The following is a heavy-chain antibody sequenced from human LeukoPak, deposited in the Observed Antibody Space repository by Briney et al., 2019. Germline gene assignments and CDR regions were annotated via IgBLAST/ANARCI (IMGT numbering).Heavy chain of an antibody. V-gene: IGHV3-23*01. CDR2: ISGSGGST. D-gene: IGHD3-10*01. CDR3: AKGSRAQGYYFDF. Sequence: PGGSLRLSCVASGFTFSTYAMNWIRQAPGKGLEWVSTISGSGGSTYYADSVKGRFTISRDNSKNTLYLQMNSLRAEDTAAYYCAKGSRAQGYYFDFWGQGTLVTVSS. J-gene: IGHJ4*02. CDR1: GFTFSTYA.